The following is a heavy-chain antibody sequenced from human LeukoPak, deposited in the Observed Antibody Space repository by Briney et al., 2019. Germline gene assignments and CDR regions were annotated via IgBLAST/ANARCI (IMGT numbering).Heavy chain of an antibody. D-gene: IGHD3-10*01. CDR1: GGSISSYY. CDR3: ARDRSRYYGSGSYYGYNWFDP. V-gene: IGHV4-59*01. J-gene: IGHJ5*02. CDR2: IYYSGST. Sequence: PSETLSLTCTVSGGSISSYYWSWIRQPPGKGLEWIGYIYYSGSTNYNPSLKSRVTISVDTSKNQFSLKLSSVTAADTAVYYCARDRSRYYGSGSYYGYNWFDPWGQGTLVTVSS.